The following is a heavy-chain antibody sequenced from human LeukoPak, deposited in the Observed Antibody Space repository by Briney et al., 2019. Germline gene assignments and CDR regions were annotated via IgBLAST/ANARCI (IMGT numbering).Heavy chain of an antibody. Sequence: PGGSLRLSCAASGFTFNSYGMSWVRQAPGKGLEWVSAISVSGGDTYYAGSVKGRFTISRDNSKNTLYLQLNSLRAEDTAVYYCAKRAPMVRGRYDYQYGMDVWGQGTTVTVSS. CDR3: AKRAPMVRGRYDYQYGMDV. V-gene: IGHV3-23*01. J-gene: IGHJ6*02. D-gene: IGHD3-10*01. CDR2: ISVSGGDT. CDR1: GFTFNSYG.